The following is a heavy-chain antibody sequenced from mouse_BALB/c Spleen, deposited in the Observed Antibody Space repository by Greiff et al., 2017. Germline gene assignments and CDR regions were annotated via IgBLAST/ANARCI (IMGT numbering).Heavy chain of an antibody. Sequence: EVKLVASGGGLVQPGGSMKLSCVASGFTFSNYWMNWVRQSPETGLEWVAEIRLKSNNYATHYAESVKGRFTISRDDSRSSVYLQMNNLRAEDTGIYYCTRLLCFDDWGQGTTLTVSS. CDR3: TRLLCFDD. CDR1: GFTFSNYW. D-gene: IGHD1-1*01. V-gene: IGHV6-6*02. CDR2: IRLKSNNYAT. J-gene: IGHJ2*01.